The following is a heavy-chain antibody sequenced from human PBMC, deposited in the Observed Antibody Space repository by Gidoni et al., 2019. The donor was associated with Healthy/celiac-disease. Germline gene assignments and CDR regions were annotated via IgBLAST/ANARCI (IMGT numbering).Heavy chain of an antibody. Sequence: QVQLQESGPGLVKPSGTLSLTCAVPGGSISSISWWSWVRQPPGKGLEWIGEIYHSGSTNYNPSLKSRVTISVDKSKNQFSLKLSSVTAADTAVYYCARRGGYSYGLHENWFDPWGQGTLVTVSS. D-gene: IGHD5-18*01. CDR1: GGSISSISW. V-gene: IGHV4-4*02. J-gene: IGHJ5*02. CDR2: IYHSGST. CDR3: ARRGGYSYGLHENWFDP.